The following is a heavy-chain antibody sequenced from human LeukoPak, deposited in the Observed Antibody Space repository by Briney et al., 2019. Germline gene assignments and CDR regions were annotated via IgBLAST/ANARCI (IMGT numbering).Heavy chain of an antibody. CDR1: GGTSSSYA. V-gene: IGHV1-69*04. D-gene: IGHD3-22*01. J-gene: IGHJ4*02. CDR2: IIPILGIA. Sequence: SVKVSCKASGGTSSSYAISWVRQAPGQGLEWMGRIIPILGIANYAQKFQGRVTITADKSTSTAYMELSSLRSEDTAVYYCASVLAYYDSSGAFDYWGQGTLVTVSS. CDR3: ASVLAYYDSSGAFDY.